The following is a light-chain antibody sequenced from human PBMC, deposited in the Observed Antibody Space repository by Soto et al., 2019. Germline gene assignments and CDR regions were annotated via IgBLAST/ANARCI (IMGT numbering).Light chain of an antibody. V-gene: IGKV1-39*01. Sequence: DIQMTQSPSSLSASVGDSVTITCRASQSISSYLNWYQQKLGKAPTLLIYAASSLQSGAPSRFSGSGSGTDFTHTISGLQPEDFATYYCQQSYSTLMFTFGQGTKLEIK. CDR1: QSISSY. CDR2: AAS. CDR3: QQSYSTLMFT. J-gene: IGKJ2*01.